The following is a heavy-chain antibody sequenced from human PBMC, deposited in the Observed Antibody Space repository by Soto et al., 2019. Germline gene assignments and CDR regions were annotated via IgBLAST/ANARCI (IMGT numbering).Heavy chain of an antibody. J-gene: IGHJ4*02. V-gene: IGHV1-18*01. Sequence: VASVKVSCKASGYTFTNYGISWVRQAPGQGLEWMGWISAYNGNTNYAQKLQGRVTMTTDTSTSTAYMELRSLRSDDTAVYYCAREKGYDSSGYYSYWGQGTLVTVSS. CDR3: AREKGYDSSGYYSY. D-gene: IGHD3-22*01. CDR1: GYTFTNYG. CDR2: ISAYNGNT.